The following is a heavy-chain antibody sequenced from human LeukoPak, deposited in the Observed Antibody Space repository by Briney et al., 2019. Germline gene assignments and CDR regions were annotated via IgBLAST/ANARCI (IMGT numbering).Heavy chain of an antibody. D-gene: IGHD3-9*01. CDR3: AIVGDILTGYSTGDY. Sequence: ASVKVSCKASGYTFTSYGISWVRQAPGQGLEWMGWISAYNGNTNYAQKLQGRVTMTTDTSTSTAYMELRSLRSDDTAVYYCAIVGDILTGYSTGDYWGEGTLVTVSS. CDR1: GYTFTSYG. V-gene: IGHV1-18*01. CDR2: ISAYNGNT. J-gene: IGHJ4*02.